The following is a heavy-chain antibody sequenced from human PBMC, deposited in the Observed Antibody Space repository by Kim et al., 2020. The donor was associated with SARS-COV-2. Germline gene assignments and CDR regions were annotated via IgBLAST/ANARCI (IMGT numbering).Heavy chain of an antibody. CDR3: AKVGAAPRYYYYYMDV. J-gene: IGHJ6*03. Sequence: GGSLRLSCAASGFTFSSYGMHWVRQAPGKGLEWVAVISYDGSNKYYADSVKGRFTISRDNSKNTLYLQMNSLRAEDTAVYYCAKVGAAPRYYYYYMDVWGKGTTVTVSS. D-gene: IGHD6-6*01. CDR1: GFTFSSYG. V-gene: IGHV3-30*18. CDR2: ISYDGSNK.